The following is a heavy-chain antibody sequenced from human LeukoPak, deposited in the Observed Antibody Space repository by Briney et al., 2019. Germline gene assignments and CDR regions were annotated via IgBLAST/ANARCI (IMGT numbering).Heavy chain of an antibody. J-gene: IGHJ4*02. CDR1: GGSIRGYS. CDR3: ARWGRPNFDY. Sequence: SETLSLTFSVSGGSIRGYSWSWLRQPPGKGLEWLGYISDSGSTKYNPSLKTRIIISLDTSKNHFSLKLSSATAADTAVYYCARWGRPNFDYSGQGTLVTVSS. CDR2: ISDSGST. D-gene: IGHD7-27*01. V-gene: IGHV4-59*01.